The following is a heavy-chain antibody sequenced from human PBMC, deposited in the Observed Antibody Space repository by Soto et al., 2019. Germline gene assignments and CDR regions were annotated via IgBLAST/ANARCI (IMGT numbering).Heavy chain of an antibody. V-gene: IGHV2-5*02. J-gene: IGHJ2*01. D-gene: IGHD6-13*01. CDR3: AHIHSSSWDKRSWYFDL. CDR2: IYWDDYK. Sequence: QITLKESGPTLVKPTQTLTLTCTFSGFSLSTSGVGVGWIRQPPGKALEWLALIYWDDYKRYSPSLKSRLTITKDTSKNQVVLTITNMDPVDTATYYCAHIHSSSWDKRSWYFDLWGRGTLVTVSS. CDR1: GFSLSTSGVG.